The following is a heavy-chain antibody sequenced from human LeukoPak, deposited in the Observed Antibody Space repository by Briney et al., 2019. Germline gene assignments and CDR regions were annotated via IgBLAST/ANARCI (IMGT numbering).Heavy chain of an antibody. CDR3: AKDILTGYWQFDY. J-gene: IGHJ4*02. CDR2: ISGSGGST. Sequence: EASLRLSCAASGFTFSSYAMSWVRQAPGKGLEWVSAISGSGGSTYYADSVKGRFTISRDNSKNTLYLQMNSLRAEDTAVYYCAKDILTGYWQFDYWGQGTLVTVSS. D-gene: IGHD3-9*01. V-gene: IGHV3-23*01. CDR1: GFTFSSYA.